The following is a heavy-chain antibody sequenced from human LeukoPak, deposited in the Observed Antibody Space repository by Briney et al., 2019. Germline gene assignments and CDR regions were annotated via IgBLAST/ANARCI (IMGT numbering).Heavy chain of an antibody. CDR3: ARTPIGIAVADPYYFDY. D-gene: IGHD6-19*01. J-gene: IGHJ4*02. CDR2: IDWDDDK. CDR1: GFSLSTSGMR. V-gene: IGHV2-70*04. Sequence: ESGPTLVNPTQTLTLTCTFSGFSLSTSGMRVSWIRQPPGKALEWLARIDWDDDKFYSTSMKTRLTISTDASKNQVVLTMTNMDPVDTATYYCARTPIGIAVADPYYFDYWGQGTLVTVSS.